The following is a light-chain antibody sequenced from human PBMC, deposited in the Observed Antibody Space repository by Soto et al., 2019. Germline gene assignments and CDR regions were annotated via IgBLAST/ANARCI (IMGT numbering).Light chain of an antibody. CDR3: QQYGNSPQT. V-gene: IGKV3-20*01. J-gene: IGKJ1*01. CDR2: GAS. Sequence: IVMTHAPATLSVSPGGRATLSGRASQSISDTLAWYQQKPGQAPRLLIHGASSRATGIPNRFSGSGSGTDFTLTISRLEPEDFAVYYCQQYGNSPQTFGQGTKVDIK. CDR1: QSISDT.